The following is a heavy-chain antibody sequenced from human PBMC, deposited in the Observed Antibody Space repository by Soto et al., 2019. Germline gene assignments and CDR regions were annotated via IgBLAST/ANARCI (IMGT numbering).Heavy chain of an antibody. Sequence: PSETLSLTCAVYGGSFSGYYWSWIRQPPGKGLEWIGEINHSGSTNYNPSLKSRVTISVDTSKNQFSLKLSSVTAADTAVYYCARVHSSSWFFDYWGQGTLVTSPQ. J-gene: IGHJ4*02. V-gene: IGHV4-34*01. CDR1: GGSFSGYY. D-gene: IGHD6-13*01. CDR2: INHSGST. CDR3: ARVHSSSWFFDY.